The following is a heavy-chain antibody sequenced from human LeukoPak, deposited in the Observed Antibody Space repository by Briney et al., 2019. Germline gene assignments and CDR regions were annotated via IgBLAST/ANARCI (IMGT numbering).Heavy chain of an antibody. J-gene: IGHJ6*03. CDR1: GFTFSSYT. Sequence: PGGSLRLSCAASGFTFSSYTMNWVRQPPGKGLEWVSNIGTSSTTIYYADSVKGRFTISRDNAKNSLYLQMNSLRAEDTAVYYCARGEYSSSYYYYYYMDVWGKGTTVTVSS. CDR2: IGTSSTTI. D-gene: IGHD6-13*01. CDR3: ARGEYSSSYYYYYYMDV. V-gene: IGHV3-48*04.